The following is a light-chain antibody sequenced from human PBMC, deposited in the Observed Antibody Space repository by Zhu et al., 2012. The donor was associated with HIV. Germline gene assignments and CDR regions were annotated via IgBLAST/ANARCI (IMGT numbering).Light chain of an antibody. CDR2: AAS. V-gene: IGKV1-9*01. J-gene: IGKJ4*01. CDR3: QQLNNYPLT. CDR1: QGISTY. Sequence: DIQLTQSPSFLSASVGDRVTITCRASQGISTYLAWYQQKPGKAPKFLIYAASTLQSGVPSRFSGSGSGTEFTLTIGSLQPEDFATYYCQQLNNYPLTFGGGTKVEIK.